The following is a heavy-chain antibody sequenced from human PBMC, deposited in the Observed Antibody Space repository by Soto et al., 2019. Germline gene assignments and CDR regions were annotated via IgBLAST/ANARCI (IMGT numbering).Heavy chain of an antibody. D-gene: IGHD1-7*01. J-gene: IGHJ6*02. V-gene: IGHV4-59*01. CDR2: IYYSGST. CDR1: GGSISSYY. CDR3: AREGLTGTIGLYYYYGMDV. Sequence: QVQLQESGPGLVKPSETLSLTCTVSGGSISSYYWSWIRQPPGKGLQWIGYIYYSGSTNYNPSLKGRITLSLDTSKNQFSRKLSSVTGADTAVYYCAREGLTGTIGLYYYYGMDVWGQGTTVTVSS.